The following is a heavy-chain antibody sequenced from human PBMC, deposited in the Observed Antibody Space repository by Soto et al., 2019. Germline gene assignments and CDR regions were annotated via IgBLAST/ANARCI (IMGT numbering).Heavy chain of an antibody. J-gene: IGHJ4*02. CDR2: IYTSGST. Sequence: YETLSLTCTVSGGSISSYYWSWIRQPAWQGLEWIGRIYTSGSTNYTPSLKSRVAMSVDTSKNQFSLKLSSVTAADTAVYYCARDIRGSGYYFDYWGQGTLVTVSS. V-gene: IGHV4-4*07. CDR3: ARDIRGSGYYFDY. CDR1: GGSISSYY. D-gene: IGHD3-3*01.